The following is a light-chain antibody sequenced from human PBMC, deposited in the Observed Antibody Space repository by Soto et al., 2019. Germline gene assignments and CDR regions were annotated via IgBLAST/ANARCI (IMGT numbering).Light chain of an antibody. Sequence: DIQMTQSPSSLSASVGDSVTINCRTRQTISYYLNWYHQKPGKAPRLLVYAEPSLQTGVPSRFSVIGSRTDFTLAISSLQPEDFPTYYWQQSYVNPYTFGQGTKMDI. CDR1: QTISYY. CDR2: AEP. CDR3: QQSYVNPYT. V-gene: IGKV1-39*01. J-gene: IGKJ2*01.